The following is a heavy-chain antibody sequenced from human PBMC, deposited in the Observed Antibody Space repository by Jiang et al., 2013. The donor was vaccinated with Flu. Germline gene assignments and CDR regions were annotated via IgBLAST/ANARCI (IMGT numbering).Heavy chain of an antibody. CDR1: SYW. Sequence: SYWIGWVRQMPGKGLEWMGIIYPGDSDTRYSPSFQGQVTISADKSISTAYLQWSSLKASDTAMYYCASVYYYDSSGYYDAFDIWGQGTMVTVSS. CDR3: ASVYYYDSSGYYDAFDI. J-gene: IGHJ3*02. CDR2: IYPGDSDT. V-gene: IGHV5-51*01. D-gene: IGHD3-22*01.